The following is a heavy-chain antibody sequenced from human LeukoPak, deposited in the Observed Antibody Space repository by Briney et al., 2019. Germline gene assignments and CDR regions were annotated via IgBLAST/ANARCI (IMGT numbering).Heavy chain of an antibody. V-gene: IGHV4-61*05. J-gene: IGHJ5*02. CDR1: GGSITTSGFY. Sequence: PSETLSLTCTVSGGSITTSGFYWAWIRRPPGKGLEWIGRIYTSGSTNYNPSLKSRVTMSVDTSKNQFSLKLSSVTAADTAVYYCARSGWFGELGWFDPWGQGTLVTVSS. CDR2: IYTSGST. D-gene: IGHD3-10*01. CDR3: ARSGWFGELGWFDP.